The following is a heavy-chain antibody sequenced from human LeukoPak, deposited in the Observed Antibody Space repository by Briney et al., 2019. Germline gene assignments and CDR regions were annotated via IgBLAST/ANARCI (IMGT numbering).Heavy chain of an antibody. V-gene: IGHV1-58*01. Sequence: ASVKVSCKASGFTFTSSAVQWVRQARGQRLEWIGWIVVGSGNTNYARKFQERVTITRDMSTSTAYMELSSLRSEDTAVYYCAANFYYGSGSYYIFDYWGQGTLVTVSS. D-gene: IGHD3-10*01. J-gene: IGHJ4*02. CDR2: IVVGSGNT. CDR3: AANFYYGSGSYYIFDY. CDR1: GFTFTSSA.